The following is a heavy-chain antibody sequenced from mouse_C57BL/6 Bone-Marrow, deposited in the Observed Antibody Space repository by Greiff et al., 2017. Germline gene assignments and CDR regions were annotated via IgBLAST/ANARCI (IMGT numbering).Heavy chain of an antibody. CDR1: GFTFNTYA. D-gene: IGHD1-1*01. J-gene: IGHJ4*01. CDR2: IRSKSSNYAT. Sequence: EVQGVESGGGLVQPKGSLKLSCAASGFTFNTYAMHWVRQAPGKGLEWVARIRSKSSNYATYYADSVKDRFTISRDDSQSMLYLQMNNLKTEDTAMYYCVRDKTTVGSMDYWGQGTSVTVSS. V-gene: IGHV10-3*01. CDR3: VRDKTTVGSMDY.